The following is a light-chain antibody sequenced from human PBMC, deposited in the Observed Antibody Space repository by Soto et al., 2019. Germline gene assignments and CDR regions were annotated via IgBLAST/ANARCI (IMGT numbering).Light chain of an antibody. CDR3: QQYGSSVET. J-gene: IGKJ1*01. V-gene: IGKV3-20*01. CDR1: QSVSNC. Sequence: EIVLTQSPGTLSLSPGERATLSCRASQSVSNCLAWYQQKPGQAPRLLINGASRRATGIPDRFSGSGSGTDFIFTISRLEPEDFAVYYCQQYGSSVETFGQGTKVEIK. CDR2: GAS.